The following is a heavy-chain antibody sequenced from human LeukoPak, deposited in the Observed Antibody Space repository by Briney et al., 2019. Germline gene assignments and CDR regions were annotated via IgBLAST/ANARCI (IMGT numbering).Heavy chain of an antibody. CDR1: GNSISNYA. Sequence: ASVKVSCKASGNSISNYAVSWVRQAPGQGLEWMGRINPNSGGTNYAQKFQGRVTMTRDTSISTAYMELSRLRSDDTAVYYCARDEAAAGTVDYWGQGTLVTVSS. D-gene: IGHD6-13*01. J-gene: IGHJ4*02. V-gene: IGHV1-2*06. CDR2: INPNSGGT. CDR3: ARDEAAAGTVDY.